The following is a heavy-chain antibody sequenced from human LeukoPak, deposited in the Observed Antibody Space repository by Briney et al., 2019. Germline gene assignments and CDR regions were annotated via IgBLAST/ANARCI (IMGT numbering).Heavy chain of an antibody. CDR2: MDPNSGNT. D-gene: IGHD3-9*01. Sequence: GASVKVSCKASGYTFTSYDINWVRQATGQGLEWMGWMDPNSGNTGYAQKFQGRVTITRNTSISTAYMELNSLRSEDTAVYYCARVPHYDILTGYYPMDVWGKGTTVTVSS. CDR1: GYTFTSYD. V-gene: IGHV1-8*03. J-gene: IGHJ6*03. CDR3: ARVPHYDILTGYYPMDV.